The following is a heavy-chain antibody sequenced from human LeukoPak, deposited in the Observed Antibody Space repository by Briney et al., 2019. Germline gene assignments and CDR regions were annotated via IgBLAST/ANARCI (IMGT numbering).Heavy chain of an antibody. J-gene: IGHJ4*02. CDR3: ARGGFNWNDPIDY. CDR2: ISSSGSYI. CDR1: GVTFSSYS. V-gene: IGHV3-21*01. Sequence: GGSLRLSCAASGVTFSSYSMNWVRQAPGKGLEWVSSISSSGSYIYYADSVKGRFTISRDNAKSSVYLQMNSLRAEDTAVYYCARGGFNWNDPIDYWGQGTLVTVSS. D-gene: IGHD1-20*01.